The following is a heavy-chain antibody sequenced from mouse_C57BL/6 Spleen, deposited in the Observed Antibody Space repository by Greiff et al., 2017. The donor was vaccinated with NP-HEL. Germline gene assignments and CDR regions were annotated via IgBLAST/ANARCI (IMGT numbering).Heavy chain of an antibody. V-gene: IGHV1-59*01. CDR2: IDPSDSYT. D-gene: IGHD2-5*01. CDR3: ARGVYSNYAMDY. J-gene: IGHJ4*01. Sequence: VQLQQPGAELVRPGTSVKLSCKASGYTFTSYWMHWVKQRPGQGLEWIGVIDPSDSYTNYNQKFKGKATLTVDTSSSTAYMQLSSLTSEDSAVYYCARGVYSNYAMDYWGQGTSVTVSS. CDR1: GYTFTSYW.